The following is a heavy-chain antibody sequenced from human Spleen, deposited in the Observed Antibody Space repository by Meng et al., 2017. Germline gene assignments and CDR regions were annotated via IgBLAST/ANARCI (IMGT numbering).Heavy chain of an antibody. CDR1: GFTFSSYA. CDR2: ISYDGSNK. CDR3: ARDRIEAATGYNWFDP. J-gene: IGHJ5*02. V-gene: IGHV3-30*04. D-gene: IGHD2-15*01. Sequence: GESLKISCAASGFTFSSYAMHWVRQAPGKGLEWVAVISYDGSNKYYADSVKGRFTISRDNSKNTLYLQMNSLRAEDTAVYYCARDRIEAATGYNWFDPWGQGTLVTVSS.